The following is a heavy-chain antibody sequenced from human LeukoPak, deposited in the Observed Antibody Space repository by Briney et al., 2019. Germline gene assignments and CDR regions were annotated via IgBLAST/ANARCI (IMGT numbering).Heavy chain of an antibody. D-gene: IGHD5-18*01. CDR3: AGRDSSDYYYYGMDV. V-gene: IGHV1-69*02. J-gene: IGHJ6*02. CDR2: IIPILGIA. Sequence: SVKVSCKASGGTFSSYTISWVRQAPGQGLEWMGRIIPILGIANYAQKFQGRVTITADKSTSTAYMELSSLRSEDTAVYYCAGRDSSDYYYYGMDVWGQGTTVTVS. CDR1: GGTFSSYT.